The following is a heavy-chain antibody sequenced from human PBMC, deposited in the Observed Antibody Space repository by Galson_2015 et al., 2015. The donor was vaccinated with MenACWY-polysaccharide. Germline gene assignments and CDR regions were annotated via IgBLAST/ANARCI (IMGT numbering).Heavy chain of an antibody. CDR1: GGSISSYY. CDR3: ARVPGYCSGGSCYFSHYGMDV. J-gene: IGHJ6*02. CDR2: IYYSGST. D-gene: IGHD2-15*01. Sequence: LSLTCTVSGGSISSYYWSWIRQPPGKGLEWIGYIYYSGSTNYNPSLKSRVTISVDTSKNQFSLKLSSVTAADTAVYYCARVPGYCSGGSCYFSHYGMDVWGQGTTVTVSS. V-gene: IGHV4-59*01.